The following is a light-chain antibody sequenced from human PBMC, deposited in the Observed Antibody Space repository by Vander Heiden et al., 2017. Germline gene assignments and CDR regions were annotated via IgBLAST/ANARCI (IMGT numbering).Light chain of an antibody. V-gene: IGKV4-1*01. CDR3: RQDDAAPPT. CDR2: LAS. Sequence: DMVTTQSAGALAVARGERATINCKSSQSVLYSSNNKNYLAWYQQKPGQPPKLLIYLASTRVFGVPDPFSGSRSAIPFTLTIISLQAEDVAVYYCRQDDAAPPTFGAGTKVEIK. CDR1: QSVLYSSNNKNY. J-gene: IGKJ4*01.